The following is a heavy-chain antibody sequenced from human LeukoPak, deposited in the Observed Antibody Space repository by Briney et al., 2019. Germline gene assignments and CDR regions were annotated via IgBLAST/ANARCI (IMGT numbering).Heavy chain of an antibody. V-gene: IGHV3-7*01. J-gene: IGHJ4*02. CDR3: ARNKGGFDS. CDR1: GFTFSNYW. D-gene: IGHD1/OR15-1a*01. CDR2: IKLDGSEK. Sequence: GGSLRLSCAASGFTFSNYWMSWVRQAPGTGLEWVATIKLDGSEKYYVDSVKGRFTISRDNARESLYLLMNSLRAEDTAVYYCARNKGGFDSWGQGTLVTVSS.